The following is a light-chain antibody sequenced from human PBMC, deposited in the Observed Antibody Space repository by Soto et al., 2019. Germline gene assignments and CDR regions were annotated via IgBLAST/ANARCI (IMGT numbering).Light chain of an antibody. Sequence: QSALTQPASVSGSPGQSITISCTGTSSDVGSYNLVSWYQQHPGKAPKLMIYEVSKWPSGASNRFSGSKSGNTASLTISGLQAEDEAEYYCCSYAGSSTLYVFGTGTKLTVL. CDR1: SSDVGSYNL. J-gene: IGLJ1*01. V-gene: IGLV2-23*02. CDR2: EVS. CDR3: CSYAGSSTLYV.